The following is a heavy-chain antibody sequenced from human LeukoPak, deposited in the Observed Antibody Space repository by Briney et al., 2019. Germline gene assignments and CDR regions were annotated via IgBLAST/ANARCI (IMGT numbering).Heavy chain of an antibody. Sequence: GGSLRLSCAVSGFTFSTYWMSWVRQAPGKGLEWVANIKEDGSETYYVGSLKGRFTISRDNVKNSLYLQINSLRADDSAVYYCARDSFETDIDYWGQGTLVTVSS. CDR2: IKEDGSET. J-gene: IGHJ4*02. CDR1: GFTFSTYW. V-gene: IGHV3-7*01. CDR3: ARDSFETDIDY. D-gene: IGHD3-10*01.